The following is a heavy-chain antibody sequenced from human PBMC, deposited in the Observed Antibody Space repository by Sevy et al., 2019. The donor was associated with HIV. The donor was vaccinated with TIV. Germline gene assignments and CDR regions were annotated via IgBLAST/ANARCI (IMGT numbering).Heavy chain of an antibody. J-gene: IGHJ4*02. CDR2: IKQDGNEK. CDR1: GFNLSPYW. V-gene: IGHV3-7*01. Sequence: GGSLRLSCVASGFNLSPYWMTWVRQAQGKGLEWVANIKQDGNEKYYVDSVKGRFTGSRDNAKNAHSLQMYSLRVEDTAVYFSASNTCDYDSNTNCPVYWGQGTRVTVSS. CDR3: ASNTCDYDSNTNCPVY. D-gene: IGHD3-22*01.